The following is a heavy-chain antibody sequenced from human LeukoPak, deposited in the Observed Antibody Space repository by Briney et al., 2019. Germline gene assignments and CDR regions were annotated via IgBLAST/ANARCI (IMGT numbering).Heavy chain of an antibody. V-gene: IGHV1-69*05. Sequence: SVKVSCKASGGTFSSYAISWVRQAPGQGLEWMGRIIPIFGTANYAQKFQGRVTITTDESTSTAYMELSSLRSEDTAVYYCARIKAVAPHYYMDVWGKGTTVTVSS. CDR1: GGTFSSYA. J-gene: IGHJ6*03. CDR2: IIPIFGTA. D-gene: IGHD6-19*01. CDR3: ARIKAVAPHYYMDV.